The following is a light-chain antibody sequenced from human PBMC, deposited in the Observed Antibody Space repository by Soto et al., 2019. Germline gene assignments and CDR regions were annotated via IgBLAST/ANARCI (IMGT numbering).Light chain of an antibody. J-gene: IGKJ2*01. CDR3: QQTFTTPPT. CDR1: QSISSS. V-gene: IGKV1-39*01. Sequence: DIQMTQSPSSLSASVGDSVTITCRASQSISSSLNWYQQKPGKAPRLLIYAASTLQSGVPSGFSGSGSGTDFALTISSLQPENFAPYYCQQTFTTPPTFGQGTKLEIK. CDR2: AAS.